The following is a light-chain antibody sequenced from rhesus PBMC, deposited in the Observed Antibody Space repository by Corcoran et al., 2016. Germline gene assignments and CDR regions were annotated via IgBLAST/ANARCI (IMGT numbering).Light chain of an antibody. CDR2: KAS. CDR3: LQYSSSPYS. J-gene: IGKJ2*01. Sequence: DIQMTQSPSSLSASVGDTVTITCRASQSISSWLDWYQQKPGKAPKLLIYKASSLQSGVPSRFSGSGSGTDFTLTISSLQPEDFATYYCLQYSSSPYSFDQGTKVEIK. V-gene: IGKV1-22*01. CDR1: QSISSW.